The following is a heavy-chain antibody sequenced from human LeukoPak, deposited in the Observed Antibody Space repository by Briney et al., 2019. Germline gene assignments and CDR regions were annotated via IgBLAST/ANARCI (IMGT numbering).Heavy chain of an antibody. J-gene: IGHJ6*02. CDR2: VGTNEDT. Sequence: PGGSLRLSCVASGFSFSTYDMYWVRQAAGRGPEWVSAVGTNEDTYYLASVKGRFTVSRENGKNSSYPLMNSLRVEDTAVYYCARVWRGIASPYHGMDVWGQGTAVTVSS. CDR1: GFSFSTYD. CDR3: ARVWRGIASPYHGMDV. D-gene: IGHD6-13*01. V-gene: IGHV3-13*01.